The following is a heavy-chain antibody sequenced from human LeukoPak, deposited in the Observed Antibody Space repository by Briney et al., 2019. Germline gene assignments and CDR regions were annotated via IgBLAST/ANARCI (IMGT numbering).Heavy chain of an antibody. Sequence: ASVKVSCKASGYTFTGYYMHWVRQAPGQGLEWMGWINPNSGDTNYAQKFQGRVTMTRDTSINTAYMELTRLTSDDAAVYYCARVYSIRSFDYWGQGTLVTVSS. D-gene: IGHD2-15*01. V-gene: IGHV1-2*02. CDR3: ARVYSIRSFDY. J-gene: IGHJ4*02. CDR1: GYTFTGYY. CDR2: INPNSGDT.